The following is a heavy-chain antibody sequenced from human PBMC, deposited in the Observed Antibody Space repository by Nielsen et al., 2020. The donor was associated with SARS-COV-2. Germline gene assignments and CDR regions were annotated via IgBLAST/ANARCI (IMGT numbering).Heavy chain of an antibody. V-gene: IGHV3-74*01. D-gene: IGHD2-21*02. CDR1: GFTFSSYW. J-gene: IGHJ5*02. CDR2: INSDGSST. CDR3: AAAYCGGDCYRYDNWFDP. Sequence: GESLKISCAASGFTFSSYWMHWVRQAPGKGLVWVSRINSDGSSTSYADSVKGRFTISRDNAKNTLYLQMNSLRAEDTAVYYCAAAYCGGDCYRYDNWFDPWGQGTLVTVSS.